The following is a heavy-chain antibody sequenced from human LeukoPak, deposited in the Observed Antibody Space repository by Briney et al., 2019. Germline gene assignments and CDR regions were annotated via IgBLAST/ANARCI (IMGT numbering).Heavy chain of an antibody. V-gene: IGHV1-2*06. CDR2: INPNSGGT. CDR3: AILGGNDGLDI. J-gene: IGHJ3*02. CDR1: GFIFTGYY. D-gene: IGHD3-16*01. Sequence: GASVKVSCKASGFIFTGYYLDWVRRAPGQGLEWMGRINPNSGGTNYAQKFQGRVTMTRDTSITTAYMELSSLTSDDTAVYYCAILGGNDGLDIWGQGTMVIVSS.